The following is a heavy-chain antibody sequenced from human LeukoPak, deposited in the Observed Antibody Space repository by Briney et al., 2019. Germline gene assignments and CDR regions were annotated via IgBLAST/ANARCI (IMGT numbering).Heavy chain of an antibody. CDR3: ARKLYDSSRYGQTYYFDY. D-gene: IGHD3-22*01. Sequence: GGSVTVSCKGSGYTFTRYGISWGGQAPGKGVEGMGWISAYNGNTNYAQKLQGRVTMTTDTSTSTAYMDLRSLRSDDTAVYYCARKLYDSSRYGQTYYFDYWGQGTLVTVSS. J-gene: IGHJ4*02. CDR1: GYTFTRYG. V-gene: IGHV1-18*01. CDR2: ISAYNGNT.